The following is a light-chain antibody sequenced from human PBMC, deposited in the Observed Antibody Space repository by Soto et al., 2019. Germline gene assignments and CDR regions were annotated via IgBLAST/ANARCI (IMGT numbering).Light chain of an antibody. J-gene: IGKJ5*01. CDR3: QQYGSPPIT. CDR1: QSVSSSY. Sequence: EIVMTQSPATLSVSPGERATLSCRASQSVSSSYLARYQQKPGQAPRLLIYGASSRATGIPDRFSGSGSGTDLTLTISRLEPEDFAVYYCQQYGSPPITFGQGTRLEIK. V-gene: IGKV3-20*01. CDR2: GAS.